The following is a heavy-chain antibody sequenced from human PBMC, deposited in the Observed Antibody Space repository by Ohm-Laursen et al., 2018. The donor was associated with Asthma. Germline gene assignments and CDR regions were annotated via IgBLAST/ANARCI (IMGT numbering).Heavy chain of an antibody. CDR2: ISSGSSYI. D-gene: IGHD1-26*01. Sequence: GSLRLSCAASGFTFESYWMNWVRQAPGKGLEWVSSISSGSSYINYADSVKGRFTISRDNAENSVFLQMNSLRAEDTAVFYCVKQVGATIGYFDYWGQGALVTVSS. J-gene: IGHJ4*02. CDR1: GFTFESYW. V-gene: IGHV3-21*04. CDR3: VKQVGATIGYFDY.